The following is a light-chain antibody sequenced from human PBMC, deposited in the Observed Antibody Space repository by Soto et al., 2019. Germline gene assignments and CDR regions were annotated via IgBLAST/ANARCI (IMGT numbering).Light chain of an antibody. CDR2: EVS. CDR1: RSDVGAYKY. Sequence: QSVLTQPPSASGSPGQSVTISCTGTRSDVGAYKYVSWYQQYPGKAPKLMIYEVSRRPSGVPDRFSGSKSGNTASLTVSGLQAEDEADYYCTSYVGSNIWVFGGGTKLTVL. CDR3: TSYVGSNIWV. V-gene: IGLV2-8*01. J-gene: IGLJ3*02.